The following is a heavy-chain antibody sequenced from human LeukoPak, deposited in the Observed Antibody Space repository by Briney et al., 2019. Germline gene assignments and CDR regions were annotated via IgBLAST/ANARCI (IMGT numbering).Heavy chain of an antibody. CDR3: ARRITTGGVFDY. CDR1: GGSISSYY. Sequence: PSETLSLTCTVSGGSISSYYWSWIRQHPGKGLEWIGYIFYSGSTYYNPSLKSRLTISADTSKNQFSLKLSSVTAADTAVYYCARRITTGGVFDYWGQGTLVTVSS. D-gene: IGHD3-10*01. V-gene: IGHV4-59*06. J-gene: IGHJ4*02. CDR2: IFYSGST.